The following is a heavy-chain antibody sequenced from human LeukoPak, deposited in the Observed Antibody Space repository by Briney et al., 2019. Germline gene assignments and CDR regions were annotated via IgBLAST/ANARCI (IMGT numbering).Heavy chain of an antibody. D-gene: IGHD3-22*01. CDR2: NYWDDEK. CDR3: ARLYFYNSGGYSRAFDY. Sequence: VSGPTLVNPTQTLTLTCTFSGFSLTSNGVAVGWIRQPPGKALEGLALNYWDDEKRYSPSLRTRLTITKDTSRRQVVLTLSNMDPVDTGTYYCARLYFYNSGGYSRAFDYWGQETLVTVSS. CDR1: GFSLTSNGVA. J-gene: IGHJ4*02. V-gene: IGHV2-5*02.